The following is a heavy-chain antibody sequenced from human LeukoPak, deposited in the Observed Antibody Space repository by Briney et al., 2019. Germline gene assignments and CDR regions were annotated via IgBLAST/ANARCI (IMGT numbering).Heavy chain of an antibody. V-gene: IGHV1-69*13. J-gene: IGHJ3*02. D-gene: IGHD1-1*01. CDR3: ATQLEHPYVNAFDI. CDR2: IIPIFGTA. CDR1: GYTLTELS. Sequence: SVKVSCKVSGYTLTELSMHWVRQAPGQGLEWMGGIIPIFGTANYAQKFQGRVTITADESTSTAYMELSSLRSEDTAVYYCATQLEHPYVNAFDIWGQGTIVTVSS.